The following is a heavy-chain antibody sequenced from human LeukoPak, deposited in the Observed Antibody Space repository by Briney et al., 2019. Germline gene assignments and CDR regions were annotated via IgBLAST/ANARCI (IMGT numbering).Heavy chain of an antibody. CDR3: AKDVKTLDAFDI. V-gene: IGHV3-23*01. Sequence: GGSLRLSCAASGFTFYSYGMSWVRQAPGKGLEWVSGISGSGGTTYYADSVKGRFTITRDNSRNTVYLQMNSLRAEDTAVYYCAKDVKTLDAFDIWGRGAMVAVSS. J-gene: IGHJ3*02. CDR1: GFTFYSYG. CDR2: ISGSGGTT.